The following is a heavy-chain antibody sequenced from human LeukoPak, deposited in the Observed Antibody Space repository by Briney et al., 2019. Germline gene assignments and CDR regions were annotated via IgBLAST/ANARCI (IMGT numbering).Heavy chain of an antibody. CDR3: ARDYIAAIGFDY. J-gene: IGHJ4*02. V-gene: IGHV3-23*01. CDR1: GFTFSSYA. D-gene: IGHD6-13*01. Sequence: GGSLRLSCAASGFTFSSYAMSWVRQAPGKGLEWVSATSASGDAAFYADSVKSRFTISRDNSKNTVHLQMNSLRAEDTAVYYCARDYIAAIGFDYWGQGTLVSVSS. CDR2: TSASGDAA.